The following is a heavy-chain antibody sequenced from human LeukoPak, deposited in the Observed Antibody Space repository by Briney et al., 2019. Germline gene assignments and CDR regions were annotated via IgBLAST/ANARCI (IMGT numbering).Heavy chain of an antibody. D-gene: IGHD4-17*01. CDR3: ARLGARQMLEY. V-gene: IGHV3-7*01. CDR2: IKQDGGQI. Sequence: SGGSLRLSCAASEFTFSSYWMSWVRQAPGRGLEWVANIKQDGGQIYYPESVKGRFTVSRDNAKNSLYLQMNSLRAEDTAVYYCARLGARQMLEYWGQGTLVTVSS. CDR1: EFTFSSYW. J-gene: IGHJ4*02.